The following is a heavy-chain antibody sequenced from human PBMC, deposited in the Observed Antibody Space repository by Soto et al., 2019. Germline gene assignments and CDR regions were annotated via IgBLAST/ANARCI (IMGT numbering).Heavy chain of an antibody. CDR3: ARGFGHGYYLDY. V-gene: IGHV3-48*02. CDR2: ITDSSDTV. J-gene: IGHJ4*02. D-gene: IGHD3-3*01. CDR1: GFSFSNYN. Sequence: GGSLRLSCVASGFSFSNYNMNWVRQAPGKGLEWVSYITDSSDTVHYADSVRGRFTISRDNAESSLYLQMNSLRDEDTAVYFCARGFGHGYYLDYWXRGTLATVSS.